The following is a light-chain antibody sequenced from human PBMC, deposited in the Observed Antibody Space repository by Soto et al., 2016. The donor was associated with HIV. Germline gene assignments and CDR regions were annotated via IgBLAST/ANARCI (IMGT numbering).Light chain of an antibody. CDR3: LQDYSHPFT. CDR1: QGIAND. V-gene: IGKV1-6*01. CDR2: AAS. J-gene: IGKJ2*01. Sequence: AIQMTQSPSSLSASVGDRVTITCRASQGIANDVGRYQQRPGKAPKVLIFAASTLQSGVPSRFSGSGSGTDFTLTISGLQPEDFATYFCLQDYSHPFTFGQGTRVETK.